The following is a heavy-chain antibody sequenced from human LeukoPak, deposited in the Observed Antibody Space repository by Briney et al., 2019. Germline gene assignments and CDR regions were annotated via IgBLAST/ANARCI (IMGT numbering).Heavy chain of an antibody. D-gene: IGHD3-10*01. CDR3: ATGWFGELTFDY. CDR1: GYTFTSYG. V-gene: IGHV1-18*01. J-gene: IGHJ4*02. Sequence: ASVKVSCKASGYTFTSYGISWVRQAPGQGLEWMGWISAYNDNTNYAQKLQGRVTMTTDTSTSTAYMELRSLRSDDTAVYYCATGWFGELTFDYWGQGTLVTVSS. CDR2: ISAYNDNT.